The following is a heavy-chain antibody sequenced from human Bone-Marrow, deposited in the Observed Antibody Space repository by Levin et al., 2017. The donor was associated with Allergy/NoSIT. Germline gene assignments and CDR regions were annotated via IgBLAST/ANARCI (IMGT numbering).Heavy chain of an antibody. D-gene: IGHD6-19*01. V-gene: IGHV4-39*01. CDR3: ARHAVAGTGWFDP. J-gene: IGHJ5*02. Sequence: KSSETLSLTCTVSGGSISSSGYYWGWIRQPPGKGLEWIGSISDSGSTYYNPSLKSRVTKSVDTSKNQFSLKLSSVTAADTAVYYCARHAVAGTGWFDPWGQGTLVTVSS. CDR1: GGSISSSGYY. CDR2: ISDSGST.